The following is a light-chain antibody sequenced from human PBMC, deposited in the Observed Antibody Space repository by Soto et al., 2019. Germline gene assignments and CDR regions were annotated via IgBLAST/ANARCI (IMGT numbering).Light chain of an antibody. Sequence: EMGMTQSPATLSVSPGERATLSCRASQSVSSNLAWYQQKPGQAPRLLIYGASTRATGIPARFSGSGSGTEFTLTISSLQSEDFAVYYCQQYNNWPPWTFGQGTRLEIK. CDR3: QQYNNWPPWT. V-gene: IGKV3-15*01. CDR2: GAS. J-gene: IGKJ5*01. CDR1: QSVSSN.